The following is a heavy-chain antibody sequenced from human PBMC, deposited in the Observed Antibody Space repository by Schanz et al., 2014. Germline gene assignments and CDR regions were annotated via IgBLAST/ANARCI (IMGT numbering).Heavy chain of an antibody. CDR2: ISGSSIHK. CDR3: ARDSGSSSWYPSDY. V-gene: IGHV3-11*05. CDR1: GFTFSDYY. Sequence: QVQLVDSGGGLVKPGGSLRLSCAASGFTFSDYYMTWIRQAPGKGLEWVSHISGSSIHKNYADSVKGRCSISRDNGETSVYLQINSLRVEDTAVYYCARDSGSSSWYPSDYWGQGTLVTVSS. D-gene: IGHD6-13*01. J-gene: IGHJ4*02.